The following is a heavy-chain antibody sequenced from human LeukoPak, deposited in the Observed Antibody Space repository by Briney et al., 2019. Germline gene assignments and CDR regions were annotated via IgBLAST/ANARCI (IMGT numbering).Heavy chain of an antibody. CDR3: ARDKRGDGYGDFDY. V-gene: IGHV4-59*01. Sequence: SGTLSLTCTVSGGSISSYYWSWIRQPPGKRLEWIGYIYYSGSTNYNPSLKSRVTMSVDTSKNQFSLRLSSVTAADTAVYYCARDKRGDGYGDFDYWGQGTLVTVSS. J-gene: IGHJ4*02. CDR2: IYYSGST. D-gene: IGHD5-24*01. CDR1: GGSISSYY.